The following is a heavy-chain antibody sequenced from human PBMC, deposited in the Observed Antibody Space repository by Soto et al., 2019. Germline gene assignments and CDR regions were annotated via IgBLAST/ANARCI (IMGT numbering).Heavy chain of an antibody. CDR1: GYRFTNNY. D-gene: IGHD2-15*01. Sequence: PGESLKISCKVSGYRFTNNYIGWVRQMPGKGLEWMGIIHPGDSDTTYSPSFQGQVTISADKSISTAYLQWSSLKASDTAMYYWARLRAVADIGEKFFYYWGQGTLVPVSS. J-gene: IGHJ4*02. V-gene: IGHV5-51*01. CDR2: IHPGDSDT. CDR3: ARLRAVADIGEKFFYY.